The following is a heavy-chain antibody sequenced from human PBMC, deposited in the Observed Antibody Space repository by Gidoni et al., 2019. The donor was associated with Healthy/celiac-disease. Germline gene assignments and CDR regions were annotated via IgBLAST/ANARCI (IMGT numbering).Heavy chain of an antibody. CDR2: IKEDGSEK. CDR3: ARSYGSVHYYYYDGMDV. V-gene: IGHV3-7*01. Sequence: VQLVESGGGLVQPGWSLRLSCPASRFTFSSYWMSWVRQAPGKGLEWVANIKEDGSEKYYVDSVKGRFTISRDNAKNSLYLQMNSLRAEDTAVYYCARSYGSVHYYYYDGMDVWGQGTTVTVSS. D-gene: IGHD4-17*01. CDR1: RFTFSSYW. J-gene: IGHJ6*02.